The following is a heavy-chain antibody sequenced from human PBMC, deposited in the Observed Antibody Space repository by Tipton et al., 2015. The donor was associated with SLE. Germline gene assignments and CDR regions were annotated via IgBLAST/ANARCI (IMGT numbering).Heavy chain of an antibody. J-gene: IGHJ6*03. Sequence: SLRLSCAASGFTSSRHAMHWVRQGPGKGLEWVSGISWNSGAKGYADSVRGRFTISRDNAKNSLYLQMNSLRAEDTAVYYCARDLGYYYYMDVWGKGTTVTVSS. CDR1: GFTSSRHA. CDR3: ARDLGYYYYMDV. D-gene: IGHD3-10*01. V-gene: IGHV3-9*02. CDR2: ISWNSGAK.